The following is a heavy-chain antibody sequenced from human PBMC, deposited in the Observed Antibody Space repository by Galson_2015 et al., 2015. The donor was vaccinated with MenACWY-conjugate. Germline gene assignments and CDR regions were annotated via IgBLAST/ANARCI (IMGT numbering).Heavy chain of an antibody. D-gene: IGHD4-17*01. Sequence: SETLSLTCTVSGYSIISGYYWGWIRQPPGKGLEWIGSIYYSGSTYYNPSLKSRVTISVDKSKNQFSLKLSSVTAADAAVYYCARSAMSGDSLHWFDPWGQGTLVTVSS. V-gene: IGHV4-38-2*02. CDR3: ARSAMSGDSLHWFDP. J-gene: IGHJ5*02. CDR2: IYYSGST. CDR1: GYSIISGYY.